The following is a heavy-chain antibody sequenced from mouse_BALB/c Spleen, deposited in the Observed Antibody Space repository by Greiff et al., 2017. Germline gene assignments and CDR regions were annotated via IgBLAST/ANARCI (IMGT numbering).Heavy chain of an antibody. CDR1: GFSLTGYG. CDR2: IWAGGST. J-gene: IGHJ4*01. CDR3: ARERRGAMDY. Sequence: VQLVESGPGLVAPSQSLSITCTVSGFSLTGYGVNWVRQPPGKGLEWLGVIWAGGSTNYNSALMSRLSISKDNSKSQVFLKMNSLQTDDTAMYYSARERRGAMDYWGQGTSVTVSS. V-gene: IGHV2-9*02.